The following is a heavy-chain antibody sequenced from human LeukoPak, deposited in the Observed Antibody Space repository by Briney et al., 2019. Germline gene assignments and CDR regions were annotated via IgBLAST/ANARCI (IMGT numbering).Heavy chain of an antibody. CDR3: VREGPRGLAFDI. V-gene: IGHV3-23*01. Sequence: PGGSLRLSCAASGFTFGSHDMSWVRQAPGKGLEWVSGISASGGSTFYADSVKGRFTISRDNSKNTLYLQMNGLRVEDTAVYYCVREGPRGLAFDIWGQGTMVTVSS. CDR2: ISASGGST. CDR1: GFTFGSHD. J-gene: IGHJ3*02. D-gene: IGHD3/OR15-3a*01.